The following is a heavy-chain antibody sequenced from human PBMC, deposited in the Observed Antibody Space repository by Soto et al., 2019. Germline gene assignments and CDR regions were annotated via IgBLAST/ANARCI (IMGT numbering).Heavy chain of an antibody. J-gene: IGHJ6*02. CDR1: GFAFSSYS. Sequence: GGSLRLSCAASGFAFSSYSMNWVRQAPGKGLEWVSYISSSSSTIYYADSVKGRFTISRDNAKNSLYLQMNSLRAEDTAVYYCARADSGYAHGYYYYGMDVWGQGTTVTVSS. D-gene: IGHD5-12*01. V-gene: IGHV3-48*01. CDR3: ARADSGYAHGYYYYGMDV. CDR2: ISSSSSTI.